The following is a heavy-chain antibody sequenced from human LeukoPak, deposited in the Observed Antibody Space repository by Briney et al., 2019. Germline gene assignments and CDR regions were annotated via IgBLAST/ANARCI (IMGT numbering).Heavy chain of an antibody. CDR2: ISSSSSTI. CDR3: ARGRRDAFDI. CDR1: EFTLSSYS. J-gene: IGHJ3*02. V-gene: IGHV3-48*04. Sequence: GGSLRLSCAASEFTLSSYSMNWVRQAPGKGLEWVSYISSSSSTIYYADSVKGRFTISRDNAKNSLYLQMNSLRAEDTAVYYCARGRRDAFDIWGQGTMVTVSS.